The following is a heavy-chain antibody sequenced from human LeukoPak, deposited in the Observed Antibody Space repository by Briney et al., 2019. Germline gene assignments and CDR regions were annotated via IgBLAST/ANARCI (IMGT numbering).Heavy chain of an antibody. D-gene: IGHD3-3*01. V-gene: IGHV4-34*01. CDR3: ARGRLTIFGVVIGGGNWFDP. CDR1: GGSFSGYY. CDR2: INHSGST. J-gene: IGHJ5*02. Sequence: SETLSLTCAVYGGSFSGYYWSWIRQPPGKGLEWIGEINHSGSTNYNPSLKSRVTISVDTSKNQFSLKLGSVTAADTAVYYCARGRLTIFGVVIGGGNWFDPWGQGTLVTVSS.